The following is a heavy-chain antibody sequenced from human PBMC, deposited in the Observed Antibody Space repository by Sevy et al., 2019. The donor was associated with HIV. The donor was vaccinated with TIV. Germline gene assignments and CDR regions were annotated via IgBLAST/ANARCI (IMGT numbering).Heavy chain of an antibody. V-gene: IGHV3-72*01. CDR3: ATHAGIAAAGRVFDY. Sequence: GGSLILSCVASGFTFSDHYMEWVRQAPGKGLEWVGRTRNKPDGYTTEYAASVKGRFTISRDESNNSLYVQMNSLKAEDTAVYYCATHAGIAAAGRVFDYWGQGTLVTVSS. CDR1: GFTFSDHY. D-gene: IGHD6-13*01. CDR2: TRNKPDGYTT. J-gene: IGHJ4*02.